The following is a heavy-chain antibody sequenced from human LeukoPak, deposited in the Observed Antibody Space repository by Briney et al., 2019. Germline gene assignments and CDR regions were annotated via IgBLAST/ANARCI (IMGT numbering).Heavy chain of an antibody. CDR2: IRGSDGST. V-gene: IGHV3-23*01. CDR3: AKDVYGDYGGLDY. CDR1: GFTFSNNG. D-gene: IGHD4-23*01. J-gene: IGHJ4*02. Sequence: GGSPSLSCAASGFTFSNNGMTWVRQAPGKGLEWVSSIRGSDGSTYYADSVKGRFAISRDNSKNTLYLQMNSLRAEDTAVYYCAKDVYGDYGGLDYWGQGTLVTVSS.